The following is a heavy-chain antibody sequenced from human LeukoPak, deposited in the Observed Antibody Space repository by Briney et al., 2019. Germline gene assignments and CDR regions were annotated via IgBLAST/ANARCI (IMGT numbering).Heavy chain of an antibody. CDR3: ARVGGASSILSTFDI. CDR2: IYYSGST. Sequence: SETLSLTCAVSGGSISSGDYYWSWIRQPPGKGLEWIGYIYYSGSTYYNPSLKSRVTISVDTSKNQFSLKLSSVTAADTAVYYCARVGGASSILSTFDIWGQGTMVTVSS. CDR1: GGSISSGDYY. J-gene: IGHJ3*02. D-gene: IGHD6-6*01. V-gene: IGHV4-30-4*02.